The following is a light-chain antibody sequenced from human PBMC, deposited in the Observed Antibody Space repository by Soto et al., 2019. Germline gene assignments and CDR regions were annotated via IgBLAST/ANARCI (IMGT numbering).Light chain of an antibody. Sequence: QSVLTQPPSASGTPGQRVTIPCSGSSSNIGSNTVNWYQQLPGTAPKLLIYSNNQRPSGVPDRFSGSKSGTSASLAISGLQSEGEADYYCAAWDDSLNGPVFGGGTKRTVL. CDR1: SSNIGSNT. CDR3: AAWDDSLNGPV. CDR2: SNN. J-gene: IGLJ3*02. V-gene: IGLV1-44*01.